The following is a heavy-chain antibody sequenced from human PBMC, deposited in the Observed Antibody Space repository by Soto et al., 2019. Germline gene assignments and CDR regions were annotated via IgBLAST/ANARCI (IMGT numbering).Heavy chain of an antibody. D-gene: IGHD1-1*01. CDR3: ARDLGGNSLDH. J-gene: IGHJ4*02. Sequence: QVQLVESGGGLVKPGGSLRLSCGASGFTFIDYYMSWIRQAPGKGLEWVSYISIRSDTKYYADSVKGRFTVSRDNAGNTLYLQMNSLRAVDTALYYCARDLGGNSLDHLGQGTLVTVSS. CDR1: GFTFIDYY. V-gene: IGHV3-11*01. CDR2: ISIRSDTK.